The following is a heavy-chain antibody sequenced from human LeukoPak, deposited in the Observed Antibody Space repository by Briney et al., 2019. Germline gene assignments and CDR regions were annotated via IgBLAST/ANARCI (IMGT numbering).Heavy chain of an antibody. D-gene: IGHD4-23*01. V-gene: IGHV4-31*03. CDR3: ARASDYGGNWFDP. CDR1: GGSISSGGYY. CDR2: IYYSGST. J-gene: IGHJ5*02. Sequence: SETLSLTCTVSGGSISSGGYYWSWIRQHPGKGLEWIGYIYYSGSTYYNPSLKSRVTISVDTSKNQFSLKLSSVTAADTAVYYCARASDYGGNWFDPWGQGTLATVSS.